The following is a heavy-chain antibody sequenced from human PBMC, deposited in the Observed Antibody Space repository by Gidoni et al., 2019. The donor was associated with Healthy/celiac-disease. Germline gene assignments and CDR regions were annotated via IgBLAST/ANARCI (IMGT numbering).Heavy chain of an antibody. V-gene: IGHV4-39*01. Sequence: QLQLQESGPGLVKPSETLSLTCTVSGGSISSSRYYWGWIRQPPGKGLEWIGSIYYSGSTYYNPSLKSRVTISVDTSKNQFSLKLSSVTAADTAVYYCARHPYSGYDSPYNWFDPWGQGTLVTVSS. CDR2: IYYSGST. CDR3: ARHPYSGYDSPYNWFDP. CDR1: GGSISSSRYY. J-gene: IGHJ5*02. D-gene: IGHD5-12*01.